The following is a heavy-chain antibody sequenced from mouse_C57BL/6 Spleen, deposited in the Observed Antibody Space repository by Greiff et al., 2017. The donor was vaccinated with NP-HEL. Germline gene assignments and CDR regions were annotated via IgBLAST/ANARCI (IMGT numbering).Heavy chain of an antibody. CDR2: IDPENGDT. Sequence: DVKLQESGAELVRPGASVKLSCTASGFNIKDDYMHWVKQRPEQGLEWIGWIDPENGDTEYASKFQGKATITADTSSNTAYLQLSSLTSEDTAVYYCTTRAMDDWGQGTSVTVSS. J-gene: IGHJ4*01. V-gene: IGHV14-4*01. CDR1: GFNIKDDY. CDR3: TTRAMDD.